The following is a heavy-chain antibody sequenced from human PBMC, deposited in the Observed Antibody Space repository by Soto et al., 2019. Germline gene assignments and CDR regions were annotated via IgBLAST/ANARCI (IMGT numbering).Heavy chain of an antibody. J-gene: IGHJ6*02. CDR2: IYYSGYT. Sequence: SETLSLTWTVSGGSISSSSYYWGWIRQPPGKGPEWIGSIYYSGYTYYNPSLKSRVTISVDTSKNQFSLKVSSVTAADTAVFYCARLAGYCSGTSCYGYYGMDVWGQGTTVTVS. CDR1: GGSISSSSYY. D-gene: IGHD2-2*01. CDR3: ARLAGYCSGTSCYGYYGMDV. V-gene: IGHV4-39*01.